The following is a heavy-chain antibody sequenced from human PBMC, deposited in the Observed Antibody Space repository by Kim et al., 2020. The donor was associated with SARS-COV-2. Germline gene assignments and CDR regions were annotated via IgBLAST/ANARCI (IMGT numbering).Heavy chain of an antibody. CDR1: GFTVSSNY. Sequence: GSLRLSCAASGFTVSSNYMSWVRQAPGKGLEWVSVIYSGGSTYYADSVKGRFTISRDNSKNTLYLQMNSLRAEDTAVYYCARAQYSSGWYGNFAFDIWGQGTMVTVSS. J-gene: IGHJ3*02. D-gene: IGHD6-19*01. V-gene: IGHV3-53*01. CDR3: ARAQYSSGWYGNFAFDI. CDR2: IYSGGST.